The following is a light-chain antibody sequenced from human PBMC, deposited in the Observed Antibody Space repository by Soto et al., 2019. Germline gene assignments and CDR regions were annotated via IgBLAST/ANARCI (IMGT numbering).Light chain of an antibody. Sequence: DIQMTQSPSTLSASVGDRVTITCRASQSINTWLAWYQHKPGKAPKLVIYESSSVGSGVPSRFSGSGSGTDFTLTISSLQPDDFAIYYCQQYNSHSSYTFGQETKLEIK. CDR3: QQYNSHSSYT. CDR2: ESS. V-gene: IGKV1-5*03. CDR1: QSINTW. J-gene: IGKJ2*01.